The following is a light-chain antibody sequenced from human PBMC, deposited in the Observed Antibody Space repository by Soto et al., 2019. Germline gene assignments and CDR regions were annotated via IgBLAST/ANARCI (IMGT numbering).Light chain of an antibody. V-gene: IGKV3-11*01. CDR2: GAS. CDR3: QQRSVWPIT. CDR1: QSVSSN. J-gene: IGKJ5*01. Sequence: EIVMTQPPGTPSLSPGERPTLPCRASQSVSSNLAWYQQKPGQAPRLLIYGASNRATGIPDRFSGSGSGTDFTLTISGLEPEDFAVYYCQQRSVWPITFGQGTRLEI.